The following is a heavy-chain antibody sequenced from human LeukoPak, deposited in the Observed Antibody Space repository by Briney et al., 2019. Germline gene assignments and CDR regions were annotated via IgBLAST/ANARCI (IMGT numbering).Heavy chain of an antibody. CDR2: IYYSGST. CDR3: AGGRHGGELDY. CDR1: GGSISSGGYY. V-gene: IGHV4-31*03. D-gene: IGHD4-23*01. Sequence: SETLSLTCTVSGGSISSGGYYWSWIRQHPGKGLEWIGYIYYSGSTYYNPSLKSRVTISVDTSKNQFSLKLSSVTAADTAVYYCAGGRHGGELDYWGQGTLVTVSS. J-gene: IGHJ4*02.